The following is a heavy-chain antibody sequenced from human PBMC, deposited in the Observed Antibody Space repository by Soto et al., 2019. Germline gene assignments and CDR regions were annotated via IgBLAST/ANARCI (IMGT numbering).Heavy chain of an antibody. J-gene: IGHJ4*02. D-gene: IGHD3-16*01. V-gene: IGHV1-69*06. CDR1: GGTFSSYA. CDR2: IIPIFGTA. CDR3: ATTSSGGRLPDDY. Sequence: QVQLVQSGAEVKKPGSSVKVSCKASGGTFSSYAISWVRQAPGQGLEGMGGIIPIFGTANDAQKFQGRVTITADKSTSTAYMELSSLRSEDTAVYYCATTSSGGRLPDDYWGQGTLVTVSS.